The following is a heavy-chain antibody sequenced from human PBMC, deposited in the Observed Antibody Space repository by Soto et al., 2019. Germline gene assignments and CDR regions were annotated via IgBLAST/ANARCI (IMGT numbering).Heavy chain of an antibody. CDR3: AKGAVVVPAEDRFDY. V-gene: IGHV3-30*18. CDR2: TSYDGSNK. CDR1: GFTFSSYG. D-gene: IGHD2-2*01. Sequence: GGSLRLSCAASGFTFSSYGMHWVRQAPGKGLEWVAVTSYDGSNKYYADSVKGRFTISRDNSKNTLYLQMNSLRAEDTAVYYCAKGAVVVPAEDRFDYWGQGTLVTVSS. J-gene: IGHJ4*02.